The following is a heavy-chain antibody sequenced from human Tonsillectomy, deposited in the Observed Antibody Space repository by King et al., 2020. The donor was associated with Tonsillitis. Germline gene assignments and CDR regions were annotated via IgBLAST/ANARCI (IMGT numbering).Heavy chain of an antibody. CDR3: AKMGARINVVQGVPDFYYYGMDV. J-gene: IGHJ6*02. CDR1: GFTFSSYA. D-gene: IGHD3-10*01. CDR2: ISGSGGST. Sequence: VQLVESGGGLVQPGGSLRLYCAASGFTFSSYAMSWVRQAPGKGLEWVSAISGSGGSTYYADSVKGRFTISRDNSKNTLYLQMNSLRAEDTAVYYCAKMGARINVVQGVPDFYYYGMDVWGQGTTVTVSS. V-gene: IGHV3-23*04.